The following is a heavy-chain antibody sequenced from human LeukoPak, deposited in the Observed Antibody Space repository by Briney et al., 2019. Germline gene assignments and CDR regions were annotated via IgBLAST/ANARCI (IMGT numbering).Heavy chain of an antibody. CDR3: ARGTPSSSGWLYYGMDV. D-gene: IGHD6-19*01. CDR2: MRFDGSLK. V-gene: IGHV3-30*02. Sequence: GGSLRLSCAVSGFTIGSYGMHWVRQAPGKGLEWVAFMRFDGSLKHYADSVKGRFTISRDNSKNTLYLQMNSLRAEDTAVYYCARGTPSSSGWLYYGMDVWGQGTTVTVSS. CDR1: GFTIGSYG. J-gene: IGHJ6*02.